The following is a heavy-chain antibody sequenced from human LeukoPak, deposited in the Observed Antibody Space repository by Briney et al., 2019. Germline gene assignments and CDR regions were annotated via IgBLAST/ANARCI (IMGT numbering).Heavy chain of an antibody. V-gene: IGHV1-69*04. CDR1: GGTFSSYA. J-gene: IGHJ4*02. Sequence: ASVKVSCKASGGTFSSYAISWVRQAPGQGLEWMGRIIPILGIANYAQKFQGRVTITADKSTSTAYMELSSLRSEDTAVYYCAGSPIAVASFDYWGQGTLVTVSS. D-gene: IGHD6-19*01. CDR3: AGSPIAVASFDY. CDR2: IIPILGIA.